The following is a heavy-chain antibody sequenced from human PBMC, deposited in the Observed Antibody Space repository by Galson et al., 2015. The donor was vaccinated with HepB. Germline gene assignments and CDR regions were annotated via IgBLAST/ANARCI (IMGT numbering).Heavy chain of an antibody. CDR1: GFTFSTYW. Sequence: SLRLSCAASGFTFSTYWMTWVRQAPGKGLEWVANIKEDGSEKYYVDSVKGRFTISRDNANNSLYLQMNSLRAEDTAVYFCARNALYYDFWSGYYNYYYYMDVWGKGTTVTVS. J-gene: IGHJ6*03. D-gene: IGHD3-3*01. CDR2: IKEDGSEK. V-gene: IGHV3-7*03. CDR3: ARNALYYDFWSGYYNYYYYMDV.